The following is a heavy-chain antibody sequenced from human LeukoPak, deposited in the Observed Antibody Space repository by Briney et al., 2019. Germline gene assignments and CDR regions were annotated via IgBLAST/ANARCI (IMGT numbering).Heavy chain of an antibody. Sequence: SAGTLTFPCAAPGFSFSNDGIHWVGQAPSKELEWVAVIWYDGSDKYYADSVKGRFTISRDNSKNTLYVQMNSLRAEDTAVYYCAVWYTSSWSFDYWGQGTLVTVSS. CDR1: GFSFSNDG. CDR3: AVWYTSSWSFDY. V-gene: IGHV3-33*08. CDR2: IWYDGSDK. J-gene: IGHJ4*02. D-gene: IGHD6-13*01.